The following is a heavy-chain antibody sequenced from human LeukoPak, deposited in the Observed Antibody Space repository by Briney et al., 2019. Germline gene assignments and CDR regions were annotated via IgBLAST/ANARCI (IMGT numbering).Heavy chain of an antibody. D-gene: IGHD6-13*01. Sequence: ASVKVSCKVSGYTLTELSMHWVRQAPGKGLEWMGGFDPEDGETIYAQKFQGRVTMTEDTSTDTAYMELSSLRSEDTAVYYCATKRGLIAAAEAGLEDWGQGTLVTVSS. CDR3: ATKRGLIAAAEAGLED. CDR2: FDPEDGET. J-gene: IGHJ4*02. CDR1: GYTLTELS. V-gene: IGHV1-24*01.